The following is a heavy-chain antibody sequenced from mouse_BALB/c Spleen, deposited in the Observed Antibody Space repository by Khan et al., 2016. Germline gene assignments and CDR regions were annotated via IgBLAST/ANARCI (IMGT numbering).Heavy chain of an antibody. J-gene: IGHJ2*01. V-gene: IGHV3-8*02. CDR3: ATYDGYLFDY. CDR2: ISYNGST. Sequence: MQLEESGPSLVKPSQTLSLTCSVTGDSITSGYWNWIRKFPGNKLEYMGYISYNGSTYYNPSLKSRISITRDTYKNKYYLQLNSVTKEDTATYYCATYDGYLFDYWGQGTTLTVSS. D-gene: IGHD2-3*01. CDR1: GDSITSGY.